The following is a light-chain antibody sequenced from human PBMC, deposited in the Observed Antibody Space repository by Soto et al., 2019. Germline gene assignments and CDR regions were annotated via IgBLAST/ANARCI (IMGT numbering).Light chain of an antibody. CDR2: GAS. J-gene: IGKJ2*01. Sequence: EIVLTQSPGTLSLSPGERATLSCRASQSVSNNFLAWYQQKPGQAPRLLIYGASSRATGIPDRFSGSASGTDFTLTINRLEPEDFATYYCQQSYSAPHTFGPGTKLEI. CDR3: QQSYSAPHT. CDR1: QSVSNNF. V-gene: IGKV3-20*01.